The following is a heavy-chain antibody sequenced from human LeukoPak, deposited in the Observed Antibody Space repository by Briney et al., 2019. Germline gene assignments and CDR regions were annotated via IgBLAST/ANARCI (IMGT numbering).Heavy chain of an antibody. J-gene: IGHJ4*02. CDR2: ITPIFGTA. CDR3: ASLGKRITMVRGVND. V-gene: IGHV1-69*13. Sequence: GASVKVSCKASGGTFSSYAISWVRQAPGQGLEWMGGITPIFGTANYAQKFQGRVTITADESTSTAYMELSSLRSEDTAVYYCASLGKRITMVRGVNDWGQGTLVTVSS. CDR1: GGTFSSYA. D-gene: IGHD3-10*01.